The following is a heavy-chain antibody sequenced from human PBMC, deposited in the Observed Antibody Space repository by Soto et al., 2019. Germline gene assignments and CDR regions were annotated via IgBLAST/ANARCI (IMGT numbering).Heavy chain of an antibody. J-gene: IGHJ6*03. CDR3: AKDFEADYYYYYYMDV. Sequence: GGSLRLSCAASGFTFDDYAMHWVRQAPGKGLEWVSGISWNSGNIGYADSVKGRFTISRDNAKNSLYLQMNSLRAEDTALYYCAKDFEADYYYYYYMDVWGKGTTVTVSS. CDR2: ISWNSGNI. V-gene: IGHV3-9*01. CDR1: GFTFDDYA.